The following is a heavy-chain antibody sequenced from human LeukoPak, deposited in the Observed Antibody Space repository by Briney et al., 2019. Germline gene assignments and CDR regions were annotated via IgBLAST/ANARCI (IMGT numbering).Heavy chain of an antibody. Sequence: GRSLGLSCAASGFTFSSYGMHWVRQAPGKGLEWVAVISYDGSNKYYADSVKGRFTISRDNSKNTLYLQMNSLRAEDTAVYYCAKGSHFDYWGQGTLVTVSS. CDR1: GFTFSSYG. V-gene: IGHV3-30*18. CDR2: ISYDGSNK. CDR3: AKGSHFDY. J-gene: IGHJ4*02. D-gene: IGHD1-26*01.